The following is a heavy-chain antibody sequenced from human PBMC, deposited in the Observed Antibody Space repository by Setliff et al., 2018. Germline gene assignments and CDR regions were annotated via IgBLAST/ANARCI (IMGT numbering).Heavy chain of an antibody. V-gene: IGHV1-18*01. D-gene: IGHD6-13*01. Sequence: ASVKVSCKASGYTFANFGVNWVRQAPGQGLEWMGCVSGYNGNTHYAQMFQGRVTMTTDTSASTAYLELRSLRYDDTAIYYCVRYTGIAAAVYSDYWGQGTLVTVSS. CDR1: GYTFANFG. CDR2: VSGYNGNT. CDR3: VRYTGIAAAVYSDY. J-gene: IGHJ4*02.